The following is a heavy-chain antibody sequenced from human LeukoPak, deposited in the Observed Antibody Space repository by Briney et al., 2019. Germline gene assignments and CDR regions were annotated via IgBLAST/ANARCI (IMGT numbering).Heavy chain of an antibody. CDR1: GFTFSSYG. J-gene: IGHJ4*02. CDR2: IRYDGSNK. Sequence: GGSLRLSCAASGFTFSSYGMHWVRQAPGKGLEGVAFIRYDGSNKYYADSVKGRFTISRDNSKNTLYLQMNSLRAEDTAVYYCAILNYYDSSDKYFDYWGQGTLVTVSS. D-gene: IGHD3-22*01. CDR3: AILNYYDSSDKYFDY. V-gene: IGHV3-30*02.